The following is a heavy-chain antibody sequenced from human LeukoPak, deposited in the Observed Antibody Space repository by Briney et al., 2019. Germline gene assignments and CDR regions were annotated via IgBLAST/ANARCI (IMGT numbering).Heavy chain of an antibody. CDR1: GGSFSGYY. CDR3: AVNWGTDY. Sequence: SETLSLTCAVYGGSFSGYYWSWIRQPPGKGLEWIGEINHSGSTNYNPSLKSRVTISVDTSKNQFSLKLSSVTAADTAVYYCAVNWGTDYWGQGTLVTVSS. D-gene: IGHD7-27*01. J-gene: IGHJ4*02. V-gene: IGHV4-34*01. CDR2: INHSGST.